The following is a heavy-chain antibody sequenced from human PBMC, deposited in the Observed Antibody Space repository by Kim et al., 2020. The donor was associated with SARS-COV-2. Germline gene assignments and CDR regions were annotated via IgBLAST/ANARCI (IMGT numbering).Heavy chain of an antibody. Sequence: GGSLRLSCAASGFTFSSYGMHWVRQAPGKGLEWVAVIWYDGSNKYYADSVKGRFTISRDNSKNTLYLQMNSLRAEDTAVYYCARDHQSITMVRGVIIKAGMDVWGQGITVTVSS. CDR2: IWYDGSNK. CDR3: ARDHQSITMVRGVIIKAGMDV. CDR1: GFTFSSYG. V-gene: IGHV3-33*01. J-gene: IGHJ6*02. D-gene: IGHD3-10*01.